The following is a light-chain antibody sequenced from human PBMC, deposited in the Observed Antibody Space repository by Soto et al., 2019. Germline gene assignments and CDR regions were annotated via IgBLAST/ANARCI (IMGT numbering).Light chain of an antibody. J-gene: IGLJ1*01. CDR1: STAVGGYSL. Sequence: QSALTQPASVSGSPGQSITVSCTGTSTAVGGYSLVSWYQQHPGKVPKLIIFEVTNRPSGVSNRFSGSKSGNTASLTISGLQAEDEADYYCSSYTTSSTRVFGTGTKVTVL. CDR3: SSYTTSSTRV. CDR2: EVT. V-gene: IGLV2-14*02.